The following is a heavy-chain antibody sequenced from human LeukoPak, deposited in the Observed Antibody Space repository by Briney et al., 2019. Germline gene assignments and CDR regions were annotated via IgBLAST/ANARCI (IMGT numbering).Heavy chain of an antibody. Sequence: ASVKVSCKASGYTFTGYYMHWVRQAPGQGLEWMGWINPNSGGTNYAQKLQGRVTMTTDTSTSTAYMELRSLRSDDTAVYYCARGRGLWDYFDYWGQGTLVTVSS. CDR2: INPNSGGT. V-gene: IGHV1-2*02. D-gene: IGHD3/OR15-3a*01. CDR1: GYTFTGYY. CDR3: ARGRGLWDYFDY. J-gene: IGHJ4*02.